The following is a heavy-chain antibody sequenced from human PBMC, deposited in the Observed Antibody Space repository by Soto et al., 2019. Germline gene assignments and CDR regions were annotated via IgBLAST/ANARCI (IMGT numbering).Heavy chain of an antibody. CDR3: ARLTPPVSSSWYPAWYFDL. D-gene: IGHD6-13*01. CDR2: IYYSGST. CDR1: GGSISSYY. J-gene: IGHJ2*01. V-gene: IGHV4-59*08. Sequence: QVQLQESGPGLVKPSETLSLTCTVSGGSISSYYWSWIRQPPGKGLEWIGYIYYSGSTNYNPSLNSRVTISVDTSKNQFSLKLSSVTAADTAVYYCARLTPPVSSSWYPAWYFDLWGRGTLVTVSS.